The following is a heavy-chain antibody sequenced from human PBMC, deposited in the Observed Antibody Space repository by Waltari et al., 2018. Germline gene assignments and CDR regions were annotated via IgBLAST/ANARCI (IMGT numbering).Heavy chain of an antibody. CDR2: IYTSGST. D-gene: IGHD2-2*01. CDR3: ARILHQLRDAGAFDI. J-gene: IGHJ3*02. CDR1: GGTISSYY. Sequence: QVQLQESGPGLVKPSETLSLTCTVSGGTISSYYWSWIRQPAGKGLAWIGSIYTSGSTNYNPSLKSRVTMSVDTSKNQFSLKLSSVTAADTAVYYCARILHQLRDAGAFDIWGQGTMVTVSS. V-gene: IGHV4-4*07.